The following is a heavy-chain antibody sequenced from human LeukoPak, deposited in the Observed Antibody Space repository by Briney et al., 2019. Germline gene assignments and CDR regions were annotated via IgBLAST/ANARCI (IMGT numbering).Heavy chain of an antibody. CDR2: INPNSGST. J-gene: IGHJ4*02. V-gene: IGHV1-2*02. CDR1: GYTFTGYY. CDR3: ARERTLTSCYDY. Sequence: GSVKVSCKASGYTFTGYYMHWVRQAPGQGLEWMGWINPNSGSTNYAQKFQGRVTMTRDTSISTAYMELSRLRSDDTAVYYCARERTLTSCYDYWGQGTLVTVSS. D-gene: IGHD2-15*01.